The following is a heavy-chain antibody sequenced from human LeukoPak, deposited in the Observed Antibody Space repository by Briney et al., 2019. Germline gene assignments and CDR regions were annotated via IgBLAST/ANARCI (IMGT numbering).Heavy chain of an antibody. V-gene: IGHV4-59*01. CDR2: IYYSGST. Sequence: SETLSLTCTVSGGSITSYYWTWIRQPPGKGLEWIGYIYYSGSTSYNPSLKSRVTISVDTSKNQFSLKLSSVTAADTAVYYCAGSPRYIDPFDYWGQGTLVTVSS. CDR1: GGSITSYY. CDR3: AGSPRYIDPFDY. J-gene: IGHJ4*02. D-gene: IGHD1-14*01.